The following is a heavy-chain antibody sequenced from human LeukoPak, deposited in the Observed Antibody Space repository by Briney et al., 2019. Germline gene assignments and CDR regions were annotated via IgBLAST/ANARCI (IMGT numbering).Heavy chain of an antibody. CDR1: GGSISSSNW. CDR2: IYHSGST. Sequence: SETLSLTCAVSGGSISSSNWWSWVRQPPGKGLEWIGEIYHSGSTNYNPSLKSRVAISVDKSKNQFSLKLSSVTAADTAVYYCARDLRGYQVDHYYYYYGMDVWGQGTTVTVSS. CDR3: ARDLRGYQVDHYYYYYGMDV. J-gene: IGHJ6*02. V-gene: IGHV4-4*02. D-gene: IGHD3-22*01.